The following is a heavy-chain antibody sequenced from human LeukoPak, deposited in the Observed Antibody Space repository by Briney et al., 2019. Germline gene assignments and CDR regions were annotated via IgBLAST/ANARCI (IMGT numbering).Heavy chain of an antibody. Sequence: PETLSLTCTVSGGSISSYYWSWIRQPPGKGLEWIGYIYYSGSTNYNPSLKSRVTISVDTSKNQFSLKLSSVTAADTAVYYCARSQWLPLFGYWGQGTLVTVSS. J-gene: IGHJ4*02. CDR1: GGSISSYY. D-gene: IGHD6-19*01. CDR3: ARSQWLPLFGY. CDR2: IYYSGST. V-gene: IGHV4-59*01.